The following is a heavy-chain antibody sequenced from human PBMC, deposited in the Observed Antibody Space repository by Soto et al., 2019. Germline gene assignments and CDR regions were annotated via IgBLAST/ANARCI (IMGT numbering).Heavy chain of an antibody. CDR3: AKVLEKWSKFFDY. Sequence: QVQLVQSGAEVKKPGASVKVSCKASGYTFTNYGVSWVRQAPGQGLEWMGWINTYKGNTNYAQKFQGRVTMTTDTSTSTAHMELRSLISDDTAIYYCAKVLEKWSKFFDYWGQGTLVTVSS. J-gene: IGHJ4*02. V-gene: IGHV1-18*01. CDR2: INTYKGNT. CDR1: GYTFTNYG. D-gene: IGHD2-15*01.